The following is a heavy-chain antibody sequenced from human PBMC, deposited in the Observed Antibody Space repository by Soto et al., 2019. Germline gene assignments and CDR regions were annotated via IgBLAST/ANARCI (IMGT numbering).Heavy chain of an antibody. J-gene: IGHJ6*01. V-gene: IGHV3-21*01. CDR1: GFTFISYS. D-gene: IGHD2-21*02. Sequence: GGSLRLSCAASGFTFISYSMNWVRQAPWKGLEWVSSISSSSSYIYYADSVKGRFTISRDNAKNSLYLQMNSLRAEDTAVYYCARDLSYIVVVTDHYGMEVWGQGTTVNVFS. CDR3: ARDLSYIVVVTDHYGMEV. CDR2: ISSSSSYI.